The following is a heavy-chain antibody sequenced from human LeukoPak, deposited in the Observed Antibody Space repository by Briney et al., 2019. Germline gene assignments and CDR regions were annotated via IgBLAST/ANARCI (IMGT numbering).Heavy chain of an antibody. CDR2: IIPISGTA. J-gene: IGHJ6*03. Sequence: ASVKVSCKASGGTFSSYAISWVRHAPGQGLEWRGGIIPISGTANYAQKCQGRVTITTDESTSTAYMELSSLRSEDTAVYYCARAYSSFYYYYMDVWGKGTPVTVSS. CDR1: GGTFSSYA. V-gene: IGHV1-69*05. D-gene: IGHD6-6*01. CDR3: ARAYSSFYYYYMDV.